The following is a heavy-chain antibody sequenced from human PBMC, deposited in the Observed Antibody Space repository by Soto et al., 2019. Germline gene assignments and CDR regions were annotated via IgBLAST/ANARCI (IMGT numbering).Heavy chain of an antibody. CDR1: GGTFSSHT. Sequence: QVQLVQSGAEVKKPGSSVKVSCKAPGGTFSSHTISWVRQAPGQGLEWMGRIIPMLGRSNYAQKFQGRVTNTADKXTSTAYMELSRLRSEDTAVYYCATSDDSDYAAFNIWGQGTMVSVSS. V-gene: IGHV1-69*02. CDR2: IIPMLGRS. CDR3: ATSDDSDYAAFNI. J-gene: IGHJ3*02. D-gene: IGHD4-17*01.